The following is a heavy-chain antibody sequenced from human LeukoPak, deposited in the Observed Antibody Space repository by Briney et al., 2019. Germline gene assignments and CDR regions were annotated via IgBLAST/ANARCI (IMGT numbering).Heavy chain of an antibody. Sequence: PGGSLRLSCAASGFTFDDYAMHWVRQAPGKGLEWVSGISWNSGSIGYADSVKGRFTISRDDAKNSLYLQMNSLRAEDTALYYCAKDGTYYYDSSGYWGYFDYWGQGTLVTVSS. CDR1: GFTFDDYA. V-gene: IGHV3-9*01. CDR2: ISWNSGSI. J-gene: IGHJ4*02. CDR3: AKDGTYYYDSSGYWGYFDY. D-gene: IGHD3-22*01.